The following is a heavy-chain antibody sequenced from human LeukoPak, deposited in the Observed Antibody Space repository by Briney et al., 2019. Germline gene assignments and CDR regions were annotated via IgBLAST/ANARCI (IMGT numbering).Heavy chain of an antibody. CDR1: LFSLSRYA. D-gene: IGHD1-14*01. J-gene: IGHJ4*02. V-gene: IGHV3-64D*09. CDR2: IYIIGGST. CDR3: VEGSLPTGFDY. Sequence: GGALRLSPLPSLFSLSRYAILWVRPAPGKGREYVSAIYIIGGSTHYPHSVKGTFTLSRDNSQNPLYLQMSSLRAEDTGVDCCVEGSLPTGFDYWGQGTLVTVSS.